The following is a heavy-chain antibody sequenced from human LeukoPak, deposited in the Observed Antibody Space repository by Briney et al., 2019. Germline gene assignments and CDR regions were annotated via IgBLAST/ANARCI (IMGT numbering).Heavy chain of an antibody. D-gene: IGHD4-17*01. V-gene: IGHV4-59*01. Sequence: SETLSLTCTVSTFSIGTNYYWGWIRQPPGKGLEWIGYIYYSGSTNYNPSLKSRVTISVDTSKNQFSLKLSSVTAADTAVYYCASVYGDYWESYFDYWGQGTLVTVSS. J-gene: IGHJ4*02. CDR3: ASVYGDYWESYFDY. CDR2: IYYSGST. CDR1: TFSIGTNYY.